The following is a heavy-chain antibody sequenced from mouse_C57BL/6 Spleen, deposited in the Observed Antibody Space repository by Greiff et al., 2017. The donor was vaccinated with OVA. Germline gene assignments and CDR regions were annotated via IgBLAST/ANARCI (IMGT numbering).Heavy chain of an antibody. CDR1: GYTFTSYW. V-gene: IGHV1-50*01. D-gene: IGHD2-5*01. CDR3: ARSRYSTFDY. Sequence: QVQLQQPGAELVKPGASVKLSCKASGYTFTSYWMQWVKQRPGQGLEWIGEIDPSDSYTNYNQKFKGKATLTVDTSSSTAYMQLSSLTSEDSAVYYCARSRYSTFDYWGQGTTLTVSS. CDR2: IDPSDSYT. J-gene: IGHJ2*01.